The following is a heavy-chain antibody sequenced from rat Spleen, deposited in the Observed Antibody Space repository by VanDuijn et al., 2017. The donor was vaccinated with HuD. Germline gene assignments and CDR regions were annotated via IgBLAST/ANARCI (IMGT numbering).Heavy chain of an antibody. J-gene: IGHJ3*01. CDR2: INNNGGNT. Sequence: EVQLVESGGGLVQPGRSMKLSCAALGFTFSNYYMAWVRQAPTKGLEWVASINNNGGNTYYRDSVKGRFTISRDNAKSTLFLQMDSLRSEDTATYYCARQGYSSFFNWFAYWGQGTLVTVSS. D-gene: IGHD1-8*01. CDR1: GFTFSNYY. V-gene: IGHV5-25*01. CDR3: ARQGYSSFFNWFAY.